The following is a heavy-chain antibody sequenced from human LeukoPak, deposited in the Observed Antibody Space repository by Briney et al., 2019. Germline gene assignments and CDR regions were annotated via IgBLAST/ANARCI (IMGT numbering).Heavy chain of an antibody. CDR3: AKSMSGPNDY. D-gene: IGHD3-3*01. Sequence: PRGSLRLSCAASGFTFSSYSMNWVRQAPGKGLEWVSYISSSSSTIYYADSVKGRFTISRDNAKNTLYLQMNSLRVEDTAVYYCAKSMSGPNDYWGQGTLVTVSS. V-gene: IGHV3-48*04. J-gene: IGHJ4*02. CDR2: ISSSSSTI. CDR1: GFTFSSYS.